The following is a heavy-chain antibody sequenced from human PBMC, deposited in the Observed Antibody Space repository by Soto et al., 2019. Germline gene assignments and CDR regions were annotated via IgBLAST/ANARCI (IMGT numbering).Heavy chain of an antibody. CDR1: GFTFSDYS. Sequence: NPGGSLRLSCAASGFTFSDYSMTWIRQAPGKGLEWVSYISFSGSYTNYADSVKGRFTVSRDYAKNSLYLQMSSLRAEDTAVYYCARDGILGSFDSWGQGALVTVSS. J-gene: IGHJ4*02. V-gene: IGHV3-11*06. D-gene: IGHD1-1*01. CDR3: ARDGILGSFDS. CDR2: ISFSGSYT.